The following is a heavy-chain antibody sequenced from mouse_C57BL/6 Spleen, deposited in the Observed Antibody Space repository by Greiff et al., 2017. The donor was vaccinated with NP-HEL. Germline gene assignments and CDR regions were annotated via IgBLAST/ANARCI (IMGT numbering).Heavy chain of an antibody. CDR1: GFNIKDDY. CDR2: IDPENGDT. J-gene: IGHJ2*01. Sequence: VQLKQSGAELVRPGASVKLSCTASGFNIKDDYMHWVKQRPEQGLEWIGWIDPENGDTEYASKFQGKATITADPSSNTAYLQLSSLTSEDTAVYYCTTCYTVYFDYWGQGTTLTVSS. CDR3: TTCYTVYFDY. V-gene: IGHV14-4*01. D-gene: IGHD2-12*01.